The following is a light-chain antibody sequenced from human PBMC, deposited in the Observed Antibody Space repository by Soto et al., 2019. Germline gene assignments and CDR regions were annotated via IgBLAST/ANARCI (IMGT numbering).Light chain of an antibody. J-gene: IGKJ1*01. CDR2: GVS. V-gene: IGKV3-20*01. CDR1: QSVPGNY. Sequence: EIVLTQSPGALSLSPGERATLSCRASQSVPGNYLAWLQQKPGQAPRVLIYGVSMRATGIPDRFSGSGSGTDFTLTISRLEPEDFAVYFCQQYTSPPWTLGQGTKVETK. CDR3: QQYTSPPWT.